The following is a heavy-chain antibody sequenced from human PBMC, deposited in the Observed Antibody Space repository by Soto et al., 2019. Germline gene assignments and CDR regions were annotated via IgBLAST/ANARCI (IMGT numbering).Heavy chain of an antibody. CDR2: ISYDGSNK. Sequence: QVQLVESGGGVVQPGRSLRLSCAASGFTFSSYAMHWVRQAPGKGLEGVAVISYDGSNKYYADSVKGRFTISRDNSKNTLYLQMNSLRAEDTAVYYCARDRVTMVRGVIITRKGFDYWGQGTLVTVSS. D-gene: IGHD3-10*01. V-gene: IGHV3-30-3*01. J-gene: IGHJ4*02. CDR3: ARDRVTMVRGVIITRKGFDY. CDR1: GFTFSSYA.